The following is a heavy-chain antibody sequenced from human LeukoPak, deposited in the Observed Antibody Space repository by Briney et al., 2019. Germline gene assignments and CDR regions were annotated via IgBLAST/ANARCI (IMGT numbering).Heavy chain of an antibody. CDR2: ISDIGSI. CDR1: DGSISSYY. V-gene: IGHV4-59*08. D-gene: IGHD2/OR15-2a*01. CDR3: AGHHPRNTVDF. J-gene: IGHJ4*02. Sequence: SVTLSLTSTASDGSISSYYWSWIRKPPGKGLEWIAYISDIGSINYNPSLKSRVTISLYTSKNQFSLKLSSVTAADTAVYYCAGHHPRNTVDFWGQGTLVTVSS.